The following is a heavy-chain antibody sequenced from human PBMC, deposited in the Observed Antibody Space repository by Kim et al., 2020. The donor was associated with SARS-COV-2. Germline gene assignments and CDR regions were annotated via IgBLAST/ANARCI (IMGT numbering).Heavy chain of an antibody. D-gene: IGHD3-9*01. Sequence: GGSLRLSCAASGFSFDEYITYTMNWVRQAPGKGLEWVAAITGRGDYLYYAPSVEGRFTVSRDNAKTSVYLQMNSLRVEDTAVYFCAREVVYDRLTGRPIDYWGQGALVTVSS. J-gene: IGHJ4*02. CDR3: AREVVYDRLTGRPIDY. CDR2: ITGRGDYL. CDR1: GFSFDEYITYT. V-gene: IGHV3-21*01.